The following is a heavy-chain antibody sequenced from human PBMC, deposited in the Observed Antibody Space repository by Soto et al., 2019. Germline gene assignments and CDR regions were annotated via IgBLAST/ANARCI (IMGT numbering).Heavy chain of an antibody. D-gene: IGHD3-22*01. CDR1: GFTFSSYA. Sequence: EVQLLESGGGLVQPGGSLRLSCAASGFTFSSYAMSWVRQAPGKGLEWVSAISGSGGSTYYADSVKGRFTISRDNSMNTLYLQMNSLRAEDTAVYYCAANRGYNYYYGMDVWGRGTTVTVSS. CDR3: AANRGYNYYYGMDV. J-gene: IGHJ6*02. V-gene: IGHV3-23*01. CDR2: ISGSGGST.